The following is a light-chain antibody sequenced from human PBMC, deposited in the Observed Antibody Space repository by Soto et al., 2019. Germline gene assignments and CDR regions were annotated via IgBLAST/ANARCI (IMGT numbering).Light chain of an antibody. CDR1: QSVSSSF. CDR2: GAS. J-gene: IGKJ4*01. V-gene: IGKV3-20*01. CDR3: QLYSSSPLT. Sequence: EVVLTQSPGTLSLSPAERATLSCRASQSVSSSFLAWYQQKPGQAPRLLIYGASSRATGIPDMFSGSGSGTDFTLTISRLEPEDVAVYYCQLYSSSPLTFGGGTKVEIK.